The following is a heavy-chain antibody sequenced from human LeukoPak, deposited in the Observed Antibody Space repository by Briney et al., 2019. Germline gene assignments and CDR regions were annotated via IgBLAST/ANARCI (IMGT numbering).Heavy chain of an antibody. J-gene: IGHJ3*02. D-gene: IGHD3-22*01. Sequence: ASVKVSCKASGYTFTSYDINWVRQATGQGLEWMGWMNPNSGNTGYAQKFQGRVTRTRNTSISTAYMELSSLRSEDTAVYYCARDYYDSSGSAFDIWGQGTMVTVSS. CDR3: ARDYYDSSGSAFDI. V-gene: IGHV1-8*01. CDR2: MNPNSGNT. CDR1: GYTFTSYD.